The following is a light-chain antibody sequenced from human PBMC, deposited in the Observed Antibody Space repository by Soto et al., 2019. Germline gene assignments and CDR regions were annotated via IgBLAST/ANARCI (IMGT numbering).Light chain of an antibody. CDR3: QSYDRSLSASL. J-gene: IGLJ3*02. Sequence: QSALTQPPSASGSPGQSVTISCTGTSSDVGGYNYVSWYQQHPGKAPKLMIYEVSNRPSGVSNRFSGSKSGNTASLTISGLQAEDEADYYCQSYDRSLSASLFGGGTKVTVL. CDR1: SSDVGGYNY. V-gene: IGLV2-14*01. CDR2: EVS.